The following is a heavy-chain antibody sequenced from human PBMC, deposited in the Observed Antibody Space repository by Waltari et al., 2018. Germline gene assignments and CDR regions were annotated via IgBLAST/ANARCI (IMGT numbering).Heavy chain of an antibody. Sequence: QVQLVQSGAEVKKPGSSVKVSCKASGGTFSSYAISWVRQAPGQGLEWMGGIIPIFGTANYAQKFQGRVTITADKSTSTAYMELSSLRSEDTAVCYCARASRLWLPNYYYYYMDVWGKGTTVTVSS. J-gene: IGHJ6*03. CDR3: ARASRLWLPNYYYYYMDV. V-gene: IGHV1-69*14. CDR2: IIPIFGTA. D-gene: IGHD5-18*01. CDR1: GGTFSSYA.